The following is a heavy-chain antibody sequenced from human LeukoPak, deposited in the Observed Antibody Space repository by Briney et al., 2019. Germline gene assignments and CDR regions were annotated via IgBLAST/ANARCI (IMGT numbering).Heavy chain of an antibody. CDR1: GFTLSAYA. Sequence: GGSLRLSCAASGFTLSAYAIHWVRQAPGKGLEWLAVISYDGSDKFYADSVKGRFTISRDNSKNTLYLELNNLRLEDTAVYYCARDRWFGESLPAHFEYWGQGTLVTVSS. J-gene: IGHJ4*02. D-gene: IGHD3-10*01. V-gene: IGHV3-30*04. CDR2: ISYDGSDK. CDR3: ARDRWFGESLPAHFEY.